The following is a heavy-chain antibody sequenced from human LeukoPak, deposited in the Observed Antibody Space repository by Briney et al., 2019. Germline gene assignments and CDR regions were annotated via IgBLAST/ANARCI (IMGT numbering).Heavy chain of an antibody. CDR2: IDPDGSST. CDR1: GFTFSQYW. D-gene: IGHD4-11*01. J-gene: IGHJ4*02. CDR3: AREDYSNYAPYFDY. Sequence: GGSLRLSCEASGFTFSQYWMHWVRQAPGKGLVWVSRIDPDGSSTNYADSVKGRFTISRDNAKNTLYLQLNSLRAEGTAVYYCAREDYSNYAPYFDYWGQGTLVTVSS. V-gene: IGHV3-74*01.